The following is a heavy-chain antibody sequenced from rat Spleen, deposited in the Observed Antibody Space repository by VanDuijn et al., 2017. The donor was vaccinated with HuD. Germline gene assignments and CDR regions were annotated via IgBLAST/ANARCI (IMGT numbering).Heavy chain of an antibody. CDR3: SSLDY. V-gene: IGHV5-29*01. J-gene: IGHJ2*01. Sequence: EVQLVESGGGLVQPGRSLKLSCAASGRTFSDYGMAWVRQAPKKGLEWVAYINYDGGTTYYRDSVKGRFTISRDKAKSTLYLQMDSLRPEDTATYYCSSLDYWGQGVMVTVSS. CDR1: GRTFSDYG. CDR2: INYDGGTT.